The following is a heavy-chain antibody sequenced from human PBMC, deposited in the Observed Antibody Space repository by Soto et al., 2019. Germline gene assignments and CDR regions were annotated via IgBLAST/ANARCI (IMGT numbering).Heavy chain of an antibody. V-gene: IGHV1-46*01. Sequence: QVQLVQPGAEVMKPGASVKTSCKASGFTSTRYSVHWVRQAPGQGPEWMGRINPNNGGTNYAQEFQDRFPMTRDTSTTIVYMDLSSLRSEDTAVYYGASRVNADFDDWGQGTTVTVS. J-gene: IGHJ6*02. CDR3: ASRVNADFDD. CDR1: GFTSTRYS. CDR2: INPNNGGT. D-gene: IGHD3-16*02.